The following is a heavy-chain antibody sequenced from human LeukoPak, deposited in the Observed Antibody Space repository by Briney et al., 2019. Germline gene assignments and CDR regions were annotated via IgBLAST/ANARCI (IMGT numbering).Heavy chain of an antibody. Sequence: GGSLRLSCAASGFTFSSYAMSWVRQAPGKGLEWVSAISGSGGSTYYADSVKGRFTISRDNSKNTLYLQMNSLRAEDTAVYYCAKNADRVQDSYGLFDYWGQGTLVTVSS. CDR2: ISGSGGST. CDR1: GFTFSSYA. CDR3: AKNADRVQDSYGLFDY. J-gene: IGHJ4*02. V-gene: IGHV3-23*01. D-gene: IGHD5-18*01.